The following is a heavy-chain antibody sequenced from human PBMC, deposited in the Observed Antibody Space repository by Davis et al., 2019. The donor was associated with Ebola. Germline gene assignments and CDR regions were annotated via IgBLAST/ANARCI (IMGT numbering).Heavy chain of an antibody. CDR3: VKDRFTVVVVHGGFDY. D-gene: IGHD2-15*01. V-gene: IGHV3-30*18. CDR2: ISHDGNNK. CDR1: GFVFRNYV. Sequence: GESLKISCAASGFVFRNYVMSWVRRAPGKGLEWVAVISHDGNNKYYADSVKGRFTISRGNSKDTLYLQMRNLRIDDTAVYYCVKDRFTVVVVHGGFDYWGQGALVTVSS. J-gene: IGHJ4*02.